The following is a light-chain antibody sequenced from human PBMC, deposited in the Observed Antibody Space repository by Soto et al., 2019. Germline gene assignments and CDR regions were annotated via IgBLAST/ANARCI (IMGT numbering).Light chain of an antibody. V-gene: IGKV1-5*03. CDR3: QQYNSYSPWT. CDR2: KAS. J-gene: IGKJ1*01. Sequence: DIQMTQSPSTLSASVGDRVTITCRASQSISSWLAWYQQKPGKAPKLLIYKASSLDSGVPSRFSGSGSGTEFTLTISSLQPDDFATYYCQQYNSYSPWTVGQGPEVEIK. CDR1: QSISSW.